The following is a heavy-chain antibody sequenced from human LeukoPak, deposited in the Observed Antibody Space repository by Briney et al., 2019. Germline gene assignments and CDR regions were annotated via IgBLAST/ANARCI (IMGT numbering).Heavy chain of an antibody. D-gene: IGHD3-10*01. CDR3: ARGPLMWFGELLGNWFDP. CDR2: INPNSGNT. CDR1: GYTYTGYY. J-gene: IGHJ5*02. Sequence: ASVKVSCKASGYTYTGYYMHWVRQAPGQGLEWMGWINPNSGNTGYAQKFQGRVTMTRNTSISTAYMELSSLRSEDTAVYYCARGPLMWFGELLGNWFDPWGQGTLVTVSS. V-gene: IGHV1-8*02.